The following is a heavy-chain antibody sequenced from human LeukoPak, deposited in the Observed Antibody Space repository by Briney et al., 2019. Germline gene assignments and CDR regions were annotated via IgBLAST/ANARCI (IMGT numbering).Heavy chain of an antibody. CDR2: IYYSGST. CDR3: AXLKCISTTCPSRYVMDV. V-gene: IGHV4-59*03. CDR1: GGSISSYY. Sequence: SEILSLTCSVSGGSISSYYWSWIRQPPGKGLEYIGYIYYSGSTNYNPSLKSRVTISVDTSKDQFSLNLTSVTAADTAVYYCAXLKCISTTCPSRYVMDVWGQGTTVTVSS. J-gene: IGHJ6*02. D-gene: IGHD2-2*01.